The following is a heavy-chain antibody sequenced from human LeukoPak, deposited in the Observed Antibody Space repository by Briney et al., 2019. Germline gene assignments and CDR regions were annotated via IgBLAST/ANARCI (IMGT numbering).Heavy chain of an antibody. CDR1: GYTFTSYD. CDR3: ARGLGSVRYCSSTSCYNY. J-gene: IGHJ4*02. V-gene: IGHV1-8*01. Sequence: ASVKVSCKASGYTFTSYDINWVRQATGQGLEWMGWMNPNSGNIGYAQKFQGRVTMTRNTSISTAYMELSSLRSEDTAVYYCARGLGSVRYCSSTSCYNYWGQGTLVTVSS. CDR2: MNPNSGNI. D-gene: IGHD2-2*02.